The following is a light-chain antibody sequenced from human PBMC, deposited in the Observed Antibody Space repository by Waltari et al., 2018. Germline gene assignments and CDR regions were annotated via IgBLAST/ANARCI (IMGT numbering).Light chain of an antibody. V-gene: IGKV3-20*01. CDR1: QSVSRW. Sequence: EIVLTQSPGTLSLSPGERATLSCRASQSVSRWLAWYQQKPGQPPRLLIYGASSRATGIPDRFSGSGSGTDFSLTISRLESEDFAVYYCQKYGTLPATFGQGTRVEVK. CDR2: GAS. J-gene: IGKJ1*01. CDR3: QKYGTLPAT.